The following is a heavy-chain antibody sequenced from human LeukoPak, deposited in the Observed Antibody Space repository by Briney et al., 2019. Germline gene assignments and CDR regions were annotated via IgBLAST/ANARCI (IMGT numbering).Heavy chain of an antibody. V-gene: IGHV4-4*07. D-gene: IGHD4-17*01. Sequence: SETLSLTCTVSGGSISSYYWSWIRQPAGKGLEWIGRIYTSGSTNYNPSLKSRVTMSVDTSKNQFSLKLSSATAADTAVYYCARDSDYGDYEDYWGQGTLVTVSS. CDR2: IYTSGST. CDR3: ARDSDYGDYEDY. J-gene: IGHJ4*02. CDR1: GGSISSYY.